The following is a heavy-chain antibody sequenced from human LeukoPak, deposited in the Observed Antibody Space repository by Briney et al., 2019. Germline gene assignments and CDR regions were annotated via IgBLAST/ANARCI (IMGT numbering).Heavy chain of an antibody. Sequence: SETLSLTCTVSGGSISSGGYYCTWIRRPPGKGLEWIGYIYSSGTTYYNPSLKSRVSISLDASKNQFSLKLSSVTAADTAVYYCARGGYYYDSSGYWGAFDIWGQGTMVTVSS. CDR3: ARGGYYYDSSGYWGAFDI. J-gene: IGHJ3*02. D-gene: IGHD3-22*01. CDR1: GGSISSGGYY. CDR2: IYSSGTT. V-gene: IGHV4-31*03.